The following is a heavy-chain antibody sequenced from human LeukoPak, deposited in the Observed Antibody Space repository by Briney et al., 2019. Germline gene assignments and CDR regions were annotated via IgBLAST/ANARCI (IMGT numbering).Heavy chain of an antibody. CDR2: INSDGSST. CDR1: GFTFSSYW. CDR3: ARDGSIAARGYYYYYYGMDV. V-gene: IGHV3-74*01. J-gene: IGHJ6*02. Sequence: GGSLRLSCAASGFTFSSYWMHWVRQAPGKGLVWVSRINSDGSSTSYADSVKGRFIISRDNAKSTLYLQMNSLRAEDTAVYYCARDGSIAARGYYYYYYGMDVWGQGTTVTVSS. D-gene: IGHD6-6*01.